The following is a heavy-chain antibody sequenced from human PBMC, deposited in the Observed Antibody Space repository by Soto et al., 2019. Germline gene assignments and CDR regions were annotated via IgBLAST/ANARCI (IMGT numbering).Heavy chain of an antibody. V-gene: IGHV1-2*04. CDR3: ARLDSRTREEGNYYYDMDF. CDR2: INPNSGGT. J-gene: IGHJ6*02. Sequence: DSVKVSCKASGYTFTGYYMHWVLQAPGQGLEWMGWINPNSGGTNYAQKVQGWVTMTRDTSISTAYMELSRLRSDDTAVYYCARLDSRTREEGNYYYDMDFWGQGTTVTVS. D-gene: IGHD6-13*01. CDR1: GYTFTGYY.